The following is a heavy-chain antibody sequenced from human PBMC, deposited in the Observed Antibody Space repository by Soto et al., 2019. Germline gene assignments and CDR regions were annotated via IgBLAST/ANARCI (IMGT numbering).Heavy chain of an antibody. J-gene: IGHJ4*02. D-gene: IGHD3-22*01. CDR1: GFTFSSYA. Sequence: GGAARLSCADSGFTFSSYAMSWVRQAPGKGLEWVSAISGSGGSTYYADSVKGRFTISRDNSKNTLYLQMNSLRAEDTAVYYCAKPTGSSGYLDYWGQGTLVTVSS. CDR3: AKPTGSSGYLDY. CDR2: ISGSGGST. V-gene: IGHV3-23*01.